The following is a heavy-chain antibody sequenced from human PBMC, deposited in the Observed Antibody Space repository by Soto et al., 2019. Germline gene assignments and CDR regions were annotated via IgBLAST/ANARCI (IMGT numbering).Heavy chain of an antibody. D-gene: IGHD6-19*01. J-gene: IGHJ4*02. CDR1: GFTFSSYA. Sequence: PGGSLRLSCAASGFTFSSYAMSWVRQAPGRGLEWVSAISGSGGSTYYADSVKGRFTISRDNSKNTLYLQMNSLRAEDTAVYYCANSSSRPSKAVDDYFDFCGQGTLVTVSS. V-gene: IGHV3-23*01. CDR2: ISGSGGST. CDR3: ANSSSRPSKAVDDYFDF.